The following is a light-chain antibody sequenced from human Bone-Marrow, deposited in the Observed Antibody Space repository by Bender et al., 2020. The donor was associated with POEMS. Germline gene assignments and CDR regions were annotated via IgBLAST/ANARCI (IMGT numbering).Light chain of an antibody. CDR2: DNN. Sequence: QSALTQPRSVTGSPGQSVTISCTGTSSDVGSHDFVSWYQQHPGKVPKLMIYDNNNRPSGVPARFSGSKSGTSASLAISDIQSEDEGDYYCSSWDDSLSGWVFGGGTKLTVL. CDR1: SSDVGSHDF. J-gene: IGLJ3*02. CDR3: SSWDDSLSGWV. V-gene: IGLV2-11*01.